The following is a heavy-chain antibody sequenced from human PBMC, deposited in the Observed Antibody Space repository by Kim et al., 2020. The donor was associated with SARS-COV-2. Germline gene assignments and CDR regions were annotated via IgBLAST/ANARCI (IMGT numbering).Heavy chain of an antibody. V-gene: IGHV4-34*01. J-gene: IGHJ4*02. CDR3: ARRRPTWGYYFDY. CDR1: GGSFSGYY. CDR2: INHSGST. Sequence: SETLSLTCAVYGGSFSGYYWSWIRQPPGKGLEWIGEINHSGSTNYNPSLKSRVTISVDTSTNQFTLKLSSVTAADTAVYYCARRRPTWGYYFDYWGQGTLVTVSS. D-gene: IGHD3-16*01.